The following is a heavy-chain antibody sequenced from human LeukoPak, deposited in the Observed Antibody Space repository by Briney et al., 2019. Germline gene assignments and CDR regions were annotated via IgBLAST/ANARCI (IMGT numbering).Heavy chain of an antibody. V-gene: IGHV3-30*04. CDR2: ISYDGSNK. D-gene: IGHD5-12*01. J-gene: IGHJ6*02. CDR3: ASGYGEYYYYGMDV. CDR1: GFTFSSYA. Sequence: SGGSLRPSCAASGFTFSSYAMHWVRQAPGKGLEWVAVISYDGSNKYYADSVKGQFTISRDNSKNTLYLQMNSLRAEDTAVYYCASGYGEYYYYGMDVWGQGTTVTVSS.